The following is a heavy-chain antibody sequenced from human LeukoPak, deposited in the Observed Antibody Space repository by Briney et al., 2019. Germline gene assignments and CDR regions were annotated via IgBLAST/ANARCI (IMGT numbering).Heavy chain of an antibody. D-gene: IGHD5-18*01. CDR1: GFTVGSNY. J-gene: IGHJ6*02. CDR3: AKDGIQLWYYYYYGMDV. V-gene: IGHV3-66*01. Sequence: GGSLRLSCAASGFTVGSNYMSWVRQAPGKGLEWVSVIYSGGSTYYADSVKGRFTISRDNSKNTLYLQMNSLRAEDTAVYYCAKDGIQLWYYYYYGMDVWGQGTTVTVSS. CDR2: IYSGGST.